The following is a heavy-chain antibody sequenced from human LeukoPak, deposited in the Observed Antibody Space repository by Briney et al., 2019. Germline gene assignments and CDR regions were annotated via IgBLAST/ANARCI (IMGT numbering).Heavy chain of an antibody. CDR3: ARDPHSSSWNVAFDI. CDR2: IKQDGSET. V-gene: IGHV3-7*01. CDR1: GFTFSNHW. J-gene: IGHJ3*02. Sequence: GGSLRLSCAASGFTFSNHWMSWVRQAPGKGLEWVANIKQDGSETFYVDSVKGRFTMSRDNANNSLYLQMNSLRAEDTAVYYCARDPHSSSWNVAFDIWGQGTMVTVSS. D-gene: IGHD6-13*01.